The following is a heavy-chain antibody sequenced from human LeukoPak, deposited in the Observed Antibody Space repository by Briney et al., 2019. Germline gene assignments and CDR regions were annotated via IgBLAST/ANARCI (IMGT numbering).Heavy chain of an antibody. Sequence: GGSLRLSCAASGFTFDDYAMHWVRQAPGKGLEWVSGISWNSGSIGYADSVKGRFTISRDNAKNSLYLQMNSLRAEDTAVYYCASLPYYYYGMDVWGQGTTVTVSS. J-gene: IGHJ6*02. CDR3: ASLPYYYYGMDV. V-gene: IGHV3-9*01. CDR1: GFTFDDYA. CDR2: ISWNSGSI.